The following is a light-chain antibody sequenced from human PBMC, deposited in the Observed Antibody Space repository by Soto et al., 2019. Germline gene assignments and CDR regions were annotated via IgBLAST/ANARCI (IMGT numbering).Light chain of an antibody. CDR1: QSISGY. CDR3: QQYDSLWT. CDR2: DAS. J-gene: IGKJ1*01. V-gene: IGKV1-5*01. Sequence: DIQMTQSPSTLSASVGDRVTITCRASQSISGYLAWYQQRPGKAPQLLIYDASSLQTGVPSRFSGSGSGTDFNLTISSLHPDDFATYYCQQYDSLWTFGQGTKVDIK.